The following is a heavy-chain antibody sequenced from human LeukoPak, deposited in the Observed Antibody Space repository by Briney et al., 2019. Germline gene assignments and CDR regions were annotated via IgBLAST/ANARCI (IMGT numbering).Heavy chain of an antibody. J-gene: IGHJ4*02. CDR3: ARAPAGSSGWFPHYFDY. Sequence: GGSLRLSCAASGFTFSSYWMSWVRQAPGKGLEWVANIKQDGSEKHYVDSVKGRFTISRDNAKNSLYLQMNSLRAEDTAVYYCARAPAGSSGWFPHYFDYWGQGTLVTVSS. CDR1: GFTFSSYW. V-gene: IGHV3-7*01. D-gene: IGHD6-19*01. CDR2: IKQDGSEK.